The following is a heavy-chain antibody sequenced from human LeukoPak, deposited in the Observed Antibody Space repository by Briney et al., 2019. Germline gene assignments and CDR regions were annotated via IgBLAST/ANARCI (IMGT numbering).Heavy chain of an antibody. CDR3: ATDLHFGYCTATSCANY. CDR1: GFTFVSSW. D-gene: IGHD2-2*03. Sequence: GGSLRLSCAASGFTFVSSWMTWVRQAPGKGLEWVGRIRSTPDGGATDYAAPVKGRFTISRDDSKNTLYLQMRSLRTEDTAVYYCATDLHFGYCTATSCANYWGQGTLVTVSS. J-gene: IGHJ4*02. V-gene: IGHV3-15*01. CDR2: IRSTPDGGAT.